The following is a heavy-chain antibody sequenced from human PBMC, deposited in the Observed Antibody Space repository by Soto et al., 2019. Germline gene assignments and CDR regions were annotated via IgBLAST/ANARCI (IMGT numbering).Heavy chain of an antibody. CDR1: GFTFSSYA. Sequence: PGGSLRLSCAASGFTFSSYAMSWVRQAPGKGLEWVSAISGSGGSTYYADSVKGRFTISRDNSKNTLYLQMNSLRAEDTAVYYCAKSSIVATIGGIFDYWGQGTLVTVSS. D-gene: IGHD5-12*01. J-gene: IGHJ4*02. CDR3: AKSSIVATIGGIFDY. CDR2: ISGSGGST. V-gene: IGHV3-23*01.